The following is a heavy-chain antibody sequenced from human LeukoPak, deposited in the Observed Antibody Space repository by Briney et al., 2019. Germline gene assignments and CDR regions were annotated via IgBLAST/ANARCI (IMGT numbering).Heavy chain of an antibody. V-gene: IGHV3-23*01. CDR2: ITGSGSGI. CDR3: AKWGDYDVLTGYYVSDY. J-gene: IGHJ4*02. D-gene: IGHD3-9*01. Sequence: GASLRLSCAASGFTFSNYAMSWVRQAPGKGLEWVSAITGSGSGIYYADSIKSRFTISRDNSKNTLYLQINSLRAEDTAVYYYAKWGDYDVLTGYYVSDYWGQGTLVTVSS. CDR1: GFTFSNYA.